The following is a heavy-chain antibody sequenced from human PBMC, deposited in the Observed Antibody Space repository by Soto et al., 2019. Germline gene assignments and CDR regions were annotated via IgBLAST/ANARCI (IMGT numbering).Heavy chain of an antibody. CDR1: GYTFTSYY. V-gene: IGHV1-46*01. CDR3: ARGAYYYDSSGSPAHWFDP. J-gene: IGHJ5*02. CDR2: INPSGGST. Sequence: ASVKVSCKASGYTFTSYYMHWVRQAPGQGLEWMGIINPSGGSTSYAQKFQGRVTMTRDTSTSTVYMELSSLRSEDTAVYYCARGAYYYDSSGSPAHWFDPWGQGTLVPVSS. D-gene: IGHD3-22*01.